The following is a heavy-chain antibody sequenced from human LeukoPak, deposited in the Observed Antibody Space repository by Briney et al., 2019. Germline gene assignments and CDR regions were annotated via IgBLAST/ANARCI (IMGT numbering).Heavy chain of an antibody. D-gene: IGHD3-10*01. J-gene: IGHJ4*02. CDR1: GFTFSSYW. Sequence: GGSLRLSCAASGFTFSSYWMSWVRLAPGKGLEWVAVISYDGSNKCYADSVKGRFTISRDNSKNTLYLQMNSLRAEDTAVYYCARDSSPYYYGSGSHDYWGQGTLVTVSS. V-gene: IGHV3-30*03. CDR3: ARDSSPYYYGSGSHDY. CDR2: ISYDGSNK.